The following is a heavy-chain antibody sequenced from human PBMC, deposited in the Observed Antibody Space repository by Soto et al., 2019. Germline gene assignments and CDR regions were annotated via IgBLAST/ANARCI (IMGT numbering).Heavy chain of an antibody. Sequence: VASVKVSRKASGYTFTSYYMHWVRQAPGQGLEWMGIINPSGGSTSYAQKFQGRVTMTRDTSTSTVYMELSSLRSEDTAVYYCARDHGSWYIDYWGQGTLVTVSS. CDR2: INPSGGST. V-gene: IGHV1-46*01. CDR3: ARDHGSWYIDY. CDR1: GYTFTSYY. D-gene: IGHD6-13*01. J-gene: IGHJ4*02.